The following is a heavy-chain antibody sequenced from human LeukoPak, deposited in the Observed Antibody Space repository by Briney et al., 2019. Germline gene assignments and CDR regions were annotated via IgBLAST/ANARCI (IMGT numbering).Heavy chain of an antibody. J-gene: IGHJ4*02. V-gene: IGHV1-2*02. CDR1: GYTFTGYY. Sequence: ASVKVSCKASGYTFTGYYMHWVRQAPGQGLEWMGWINPNSGGTDYAQKFQGRVTMTRDTSISTAYMELSRLRSDDTAVYYCARDNDSRDPPHFDYWGQGTLVTVSS. CDR3: ARDNDSRDPPHFDY. CDR2: INPNSGGT. D-gene: IGHD3-16*01.